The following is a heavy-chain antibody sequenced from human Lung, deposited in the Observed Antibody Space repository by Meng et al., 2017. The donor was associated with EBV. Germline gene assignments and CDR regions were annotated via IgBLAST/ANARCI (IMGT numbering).Heavy chain of an antibody. D-gene: IGHD6-13*01. Sequence: QVPLVQSGPGVEKPGASVKVSCKASGYTFTSYGISWVRQAPGQGLEWMGWISAYNGNTNYAQKLQGRVTMTTGTSTSTAYMELRSLRSDDTAVYYCAASSSSWYQNWFDPWGQGTLVTVSS. J-gene: IGHJ5*02. V-gene: IGHV1-18*01. CDR3: AASSSSWYQNWFDP. CDR1: GYTFTSYG. CDR2: ISAYNGNT.